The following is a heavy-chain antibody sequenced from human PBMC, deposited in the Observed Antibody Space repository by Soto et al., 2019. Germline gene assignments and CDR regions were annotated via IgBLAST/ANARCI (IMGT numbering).Heavy chain of an antibody. CDR1: GGSISSSSYY. J-gene: IGHJ4*02. D-gene: IGHD3-22*01. V-gene: IGHV4-39*01. CDR3: ARRGSGYPFDY. Sequence: SETLSLTCTVSGGSISSSSYYWGWIRQPPGKGLEWIGSIYYSGSTYYNPSLKRRVTISVNTSKNQFSLKLSSVTAADTAVYYCARRGSGYPFDYWGQGTLVTVSS. CDR2: IYYSGST.